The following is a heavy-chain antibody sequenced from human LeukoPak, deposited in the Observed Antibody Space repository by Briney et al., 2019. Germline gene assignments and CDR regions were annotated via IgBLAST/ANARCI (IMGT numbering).Heavy chain of an antibody. J-gene: IGHJ4*02. Sequence: GRSLRLSCAASGFTFSSCGMHWVRQAPGKGLEWVAVISYDGSNKYYADSVKGRFTISRDNSKNTLYLQMNSLRAEDTAVYYCAKELLWFGEYPNGFDYWGQGTLVTVSS. CDR2: ISYDGSNK. D-gene: IGHD3-10*01. CDR3: AKELLWFGEYPNGFDY. CDR1: GFTFSSCG. V-gene: IGHV3-30*18.